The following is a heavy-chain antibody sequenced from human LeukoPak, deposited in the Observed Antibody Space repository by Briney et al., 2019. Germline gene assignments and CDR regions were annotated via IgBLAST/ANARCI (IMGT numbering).Heavy chain of an antibody. J-gene: IGHJ1*01. Sequence: GASVKVSCKASGYTFTSYGISWVRQAPGQGLEWMGWISAYNGNTNYAQKLQGRVTMTTDTSTSTAYMELRSLRSDDTAVYYCARDELGYCSSTSCYRYFQHWGQGTLVTVSS. CDR3: ARDELGYCSSTSCYRYFQH. D-gene: IGHD2-2*02. CDR2: ISAYNGNT. CDR1: GYTFTSYG. V-gene: IGHV1-18*01.